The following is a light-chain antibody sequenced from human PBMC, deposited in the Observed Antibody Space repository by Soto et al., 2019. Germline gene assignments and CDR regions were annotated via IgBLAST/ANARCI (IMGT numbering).Light chain of an antibody. V-gene: IGKV3-11*01. CDR2: DTF. Sequence: EIVLTQSPATLSLSPGERATLSCRATQRIANYLAWYQHKPGQAPRLLIYDTFNRATGIPARFSGSGSGTDFALTISSLEPEDFAVYYCQQRNYWPITFGQGTRLEI. CDR1: QRIANY. CDR3: QQRNYWPIT. J-gene: IGKJ5*01.